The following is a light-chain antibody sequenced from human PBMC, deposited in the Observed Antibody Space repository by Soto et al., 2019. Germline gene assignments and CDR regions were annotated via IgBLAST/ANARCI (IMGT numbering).Light chain of an antibody. CDR1: QSFSTY. Sequence: DIQMTQSPSSLSASVGDRVTITCRASQSFSTYLAWYQQKPGKVPKLLISGISTLQSGVPSRFSGSGSGTDFTLTISSLQPEDFATYYCQQSYSTPRTFGQGTKVDIK. J-gene: IGKJ1*01. CDR2: GIS. CDR3: QQSYSTPRT. V-gene: IGKV1-39*01.